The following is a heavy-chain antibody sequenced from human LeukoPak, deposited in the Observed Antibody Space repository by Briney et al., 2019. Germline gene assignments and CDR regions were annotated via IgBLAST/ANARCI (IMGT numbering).Heavy chain of an antibody. CDR1: GFTFSSYS. CDR2: IGSSISYI. J-gene: IGHJ6*02. CDR3: AREGYYSGMDV. Sequence: PGGSLRLSCTASGFTFSSYSMKWVRQAPGKGLEWVSFIGSSISYISYADSMKGRFTISRDNAKNSLYLQMNSLRAEDTAVYYCAREGYYSGMDVWGQGTTVTVSS. V-gene: IGHV3-21*01.